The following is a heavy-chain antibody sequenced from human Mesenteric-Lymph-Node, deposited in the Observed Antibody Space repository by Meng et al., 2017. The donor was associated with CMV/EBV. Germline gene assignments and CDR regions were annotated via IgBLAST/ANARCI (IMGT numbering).Heavy chain of an antibody. CDR2: ISGSGGST. V-gene: IGHV3-23*01. J-gene: IGHJ4*02. CDR3: AKGARPDGGSGSYYTPFDY. D-gene: IGHD3-10*01. Sequence: FSSYAMSWVRQAPGKGLECVSAISGSGGSTYYADSVKGRFTISRDNSKNTLYLQMNSLRAEDTAVYYCAKGARPDGGSGSYYTPFDYWGQGTLVTVSS. CDR1: FSSYA.